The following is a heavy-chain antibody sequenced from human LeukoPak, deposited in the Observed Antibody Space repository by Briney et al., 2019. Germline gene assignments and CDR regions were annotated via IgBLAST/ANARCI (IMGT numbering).Heavy chain of an antibody. D-gene: IGHD3-10*01. V-gene: IGHV4-31*03. CDR1: GVSISSDAYY. CDR2: IYYSGST. CDR3: GGSMVRGALNWFDP. Sequence: KPSETLSLTCTVSGVSISSDAYYWSWIRQHPGQGLEWIGYIYYSGSTYYNPSLKSRVTMSVDTSKNQFSLNLTSVTAADTAVYYCGGSMVRGALNWFDPWGQGTLVTVSS. J-gene: IGHJ5*02.